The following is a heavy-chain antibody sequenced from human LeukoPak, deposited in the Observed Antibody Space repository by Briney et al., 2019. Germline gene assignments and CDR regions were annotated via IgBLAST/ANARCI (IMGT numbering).Heavy chain of an antibody. V-gene: IGHV3-48*02. CDR2: ISSSSSII. CDR1: GFRFSSYS. D-gene: IGHD3-10*01. CDR3: ARDRELASGLPDL. J-gene: IGHJ5*02. Sequence: GGSLRLSCAASGFRFSSYSMSWVRQTPGKGLEWVSYISSSSSIIYYADSVKGRFTISRDSAKNSLYLQMNNLRDEDTAIYYCARDRELASGLPDLWGQGTLVTVSA.